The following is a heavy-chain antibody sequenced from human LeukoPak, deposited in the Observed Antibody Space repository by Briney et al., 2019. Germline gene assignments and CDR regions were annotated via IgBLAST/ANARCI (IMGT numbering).Heavy chain of an antibody. CDR3: ARMYYDFWSGYYLDY. J-gene: IGHJ4*02. V-gene: IGHV3-53*01. CDR2: IYSGGST. D-gene: IGHD3-3*01. Sequence: GGSLRLSCAASGFTFSNYWMSWVRQAPGKGLEWVSVIYSGGSTYYADSVKGRFTISRDNSKNTLYLQMNSLRAEDTAVYYCARMYYDFWSGYYLDYWGQGTLVTVSS. CDR1: GFTFSNYW.